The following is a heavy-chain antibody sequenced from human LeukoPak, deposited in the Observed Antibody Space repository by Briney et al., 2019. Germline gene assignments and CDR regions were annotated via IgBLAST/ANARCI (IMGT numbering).Heavy chain of an antibody. V-gene: IGHV3-21*01. D-gene: IGHD4-17*01. J-gene: IGHJ6*03. CDR2: ISSSSSYI. CDR1: GFPFNSYS. Sequence: GSLRLSCAASGFPFNSYSMNWVRQAPGKGLEWVSSISSSSSYIYYADSVKGRFTISRDNAKNSLYLQMNSLRAEDTAVYYCARLSGRVTVTTNRNYYYYMDVWGKGTTVTISS. CDR3: ARLSGRVTVTTNRNYYYYMDV.